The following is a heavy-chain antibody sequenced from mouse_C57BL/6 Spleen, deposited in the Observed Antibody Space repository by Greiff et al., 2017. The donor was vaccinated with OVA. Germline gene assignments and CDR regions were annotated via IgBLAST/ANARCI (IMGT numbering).Heavy chain of an antibody. Sequence: EVQLQQSGPELVKPGASVKISCKASGYTFTDYYMNWVKQSHGKSLEWIGDINPNNGGTSYNQKFKGKATLTVDKSSSTAYMELRSLTSEDSAVYDCARGTGFADWGQGTLVTVSA. D-gene: IGHD3-3*01. J-gene: IGHJ3*01. CDR2: INPNNGGT. CDR3: ARGTGFAD. CDR1: GYTFTDYY. V-gene: IGHV1-26*01.